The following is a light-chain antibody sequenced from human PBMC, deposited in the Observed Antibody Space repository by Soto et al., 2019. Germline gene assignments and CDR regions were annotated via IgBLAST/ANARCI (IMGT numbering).Light chain of an antibody. Sequence: EIVMTQSPATLSVSPGARATLSCRAAQSVRSKLAWFQQKPGQAPSLLIYGVSTTATGVPVRFSGSGSGTEFTLTVNSMQSEDFAVYYCQQYNNWPHTFGQGTKVDNK. J-gene: IGKJ2*01. CDR3: QQYNNWPHT. V-gene: IGKV3-15*01. CDR2: GVS. CDR1: QSVRSK.